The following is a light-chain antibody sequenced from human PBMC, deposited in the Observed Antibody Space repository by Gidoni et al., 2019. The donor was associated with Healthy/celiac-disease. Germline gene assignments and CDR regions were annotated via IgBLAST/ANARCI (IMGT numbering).Light chain of an antibody. CDR2: KDS. CDR3: QSADSSGTYVV. Sequence: SFDLPNPPPLSLSPGQTARITCSGDALPKQYAYWYQQKPGQAPVLVIYKDSERPSGIPERFSGSSSGTTVTLTISGVQAEDEADYYCQSADSSGTYVVFGGGTKLTVL. CDR1: ALPKQY. J-gene: IGLJ2*01. V-gene: IGLV3-25*03.